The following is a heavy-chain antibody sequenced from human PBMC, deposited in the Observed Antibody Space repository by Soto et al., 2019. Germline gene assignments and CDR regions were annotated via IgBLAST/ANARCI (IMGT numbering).Heavy chain of an antibody. V-gene: IGHV3-48*02. J-gene: IGHJ4*02. Sequence: DVQLVESGGELVQPGGSLRLSCAASGFTFGYYNMHWVRQAPGKGLEWVSFVRSSGDDTYYADSVKGRFTISRDNAKDSLYLQMNSLREEDTAVYYCARDGESSSSSDFDFWGQGALVTVSS. CDR2: VRSSGDDT. CDR3: ARDGESSSSSDFDF. CDR1: GFTFGYYN. D-gene: IGHD2-2*01.